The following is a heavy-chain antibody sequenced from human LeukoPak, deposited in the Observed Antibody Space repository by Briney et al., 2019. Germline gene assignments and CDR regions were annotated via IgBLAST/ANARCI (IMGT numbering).Heavy chain of an antibody. D-gene: IGHD4-23*01. V-gene: IGHV3-30*18. CDR2: ISYDGSNK. Sequence: GGSLRLSCAASGFTFSSYGMHWVRQAPGKGLEWVAVISYDGSNKYYADSVKGRFTISRDNSENTLYLQMNSLRAEDTAVYYCAKTGGNQDDAFDIWGQGTMVTVSS. CDR3: AKTGGNQDDAFDI. CDR1: GFTFSSYG. J-gene: IGHJ3*02.